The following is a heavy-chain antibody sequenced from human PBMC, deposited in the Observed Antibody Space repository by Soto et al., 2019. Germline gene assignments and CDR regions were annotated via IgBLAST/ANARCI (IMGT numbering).Heavy chain of an antibody. J-gene: IGHJ5*01. CDR1: GFTFSRYG. V-gene: IGHV3-21*06. CDR2: ISSSTSYV. CDR3: ARDPSEGRVGNWFES. Sequence: PGGSLRLSCAASGFTFSRYGMNWLRQAPGKGLEWVASISSSTSYVYYADSVKGRFSTSRDNAKNILYLEMYALRTEDTAVCYCARDPSEGRVGNWFESWGQGTLVTVSS. D-gene: IGHD2-2*01.